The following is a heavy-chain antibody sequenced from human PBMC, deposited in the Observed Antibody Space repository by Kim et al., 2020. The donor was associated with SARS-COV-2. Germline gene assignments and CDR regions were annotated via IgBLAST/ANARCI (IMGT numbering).Heavy chain of an antibody. D-gene: IGHD3-3*01. Sequence: GGSLRLSCAASGFTFSSYGMHWVRQAPGKGLEWVAVISYDGSNKYYADSVKGRFTISRDNSKNTLYLQMNSLRAEDTAVYYCAKGSRESVLRFLERVHAAMYWGQGTLVTVSS. V-gene: IGHV3-30*18. CDR1: GFTFSSYG. CDR2: ISYDGSNK. CDR3: AKGSRESVLRFLERVHAAMY. J-gene: IGHJ4*02.